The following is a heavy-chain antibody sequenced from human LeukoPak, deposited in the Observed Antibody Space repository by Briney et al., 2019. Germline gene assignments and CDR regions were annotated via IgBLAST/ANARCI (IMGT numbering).Heavy chain of an antibody. J-gene: IGHJ4*02. CDR2: INHSGST. V-gene: IGHV4-34*01. Sequence: PSETLSLTCAVHGGSCSGFYWSWIRQPPGKGLEWIGEINHSGSTNYNPSLKSRVTISVDTSKNQFSLKLSSVTAADTAVYYCATRRRLRGTFDYWGQGTLVTVSS. CDR1: GGSCSGFY. CDR3: ATRRRLRGTFDY. D-gene: IGHD5-12*01.